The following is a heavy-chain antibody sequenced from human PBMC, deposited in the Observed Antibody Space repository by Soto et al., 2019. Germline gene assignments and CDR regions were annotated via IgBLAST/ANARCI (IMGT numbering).Heavy chain of an antibody. V-gene: IGHV1-69*06. CDR1: GGTFSSYA. D-gene: IGHD4-4*01. J-gene: IGHJ4*02. Sequence: QVQLVQSGAEVKKPGSSVKVSCKASGGTFSSYAISWVRQAPGQGLEWMGGIIPIFGTANYAQKFQGRVTITADKSTSTAYMELSSLRSEDTAVYCCARGEYRGYSNYGPMGYWGQGTLVTVSS. CDR3: ARGEYRGYSNYGPMGY. CDR2: IIPIFGTA.